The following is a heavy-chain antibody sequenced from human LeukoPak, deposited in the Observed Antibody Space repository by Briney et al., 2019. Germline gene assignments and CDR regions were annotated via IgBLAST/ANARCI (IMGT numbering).Heavy chain of an antibody. CDR1: GFTFDDYA. V-gene: IGHV3-9*01. CDR2: ISWNSGTI. D-gene: IGHD3-3*01. Sequence: PGGSPRLSCAASGFTFDDYATHWVRQAPGKGLEWVSGISWNSGTIGYADSVKGRFTISRDNAKNSLYLQMNSLRAEDTALYYCAKVTNYDSGPGYFDYWGQGTLVTVSS. J-gene: IGHJ4*02. CDR3: AKVTNYDSGPGYFDY.